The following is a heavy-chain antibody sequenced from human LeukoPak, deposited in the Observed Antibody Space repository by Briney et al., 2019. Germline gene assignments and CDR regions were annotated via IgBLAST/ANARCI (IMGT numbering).Heavy chain of an antibody. CDR3: ARDSGRENDEGFWFDP. V-gene: IGHV1-8*01. CDR1: GYTFTSYD. D-gene: IGHD6-19*01. Sequence: GASVKVSCKASGYTFTSYDINWVRQATGQGLEWMGWMNPNSGNTGYAQKFQGRVTMTRNTSISTAYMELSSLTSEDTAVYYCARDSGRENDEGFWFDPWGQGTLVTVSS. CDR2: MNPNSGNT. J-gene: IGHJ5*02.